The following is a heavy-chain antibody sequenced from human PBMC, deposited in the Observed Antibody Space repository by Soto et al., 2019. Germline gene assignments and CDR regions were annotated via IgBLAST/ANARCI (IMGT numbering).Heavy chain of an antibody. Sequence: PSETLSLTCTVSGGSISSSSYYWGWIRQPPGKGLEWIGSIYYSGSTYYNPSLKSRVTISVDTSKNQFSLKLSSVTAADTSVYYCAVTYYDFWSGYSFNDYWGQGTLVTSPQ. CDR2: IYYSGST. J-gene: IGHJ4*02. CDR1: GGSISSSSYY. D-gene: IGHD3-3*01. CDR3: AVTYYDFWSGYSFNDY. V-gene: IGHV4-39*01.